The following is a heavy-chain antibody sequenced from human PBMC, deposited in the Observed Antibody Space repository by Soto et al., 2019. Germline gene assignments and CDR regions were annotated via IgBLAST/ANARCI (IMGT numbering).Heavy chain of an antibody. CDR1: GGTSTRYA. J-gene: IGHJ4*02. Sequence: QERLVQSGAEVRKPGSSVKVSCKVTGGTSTRYAINWVRQAPGQGLEWMGGIVPMFGTSTYAQKFQGRVTITADTSTNIAYMELSSLRSEDTAVYYCNRGSAYDFWSGYLWGQGTLVSVSS. D-gene: IGHD3-3*01. CDR2: IVPMFGTS. V-gene: IGHV1-69*06. CDR3: NRGSAYDFWSGYL.